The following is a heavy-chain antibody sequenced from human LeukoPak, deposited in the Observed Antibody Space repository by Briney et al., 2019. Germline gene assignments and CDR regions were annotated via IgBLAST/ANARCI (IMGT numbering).Heavy chain of an antibody. CDR2: IVPIFDTA. J-gene: IGHJ4*02. CDR3: ARGGGYSGYEDY. D-gene: IGHD5-12*01. CDR1: GGTFSSYA. V-gene: IGHV1-69*13. Sequence: GASVKVSCKASGGTFSSYAISWVRQAPGQGLEWMGGIVPIFDTANYAQKFQGRVTITADESTSTAYMELSSLRYEDTAVYYWARGGGYSGYEDYWGQGTLVTVTS.